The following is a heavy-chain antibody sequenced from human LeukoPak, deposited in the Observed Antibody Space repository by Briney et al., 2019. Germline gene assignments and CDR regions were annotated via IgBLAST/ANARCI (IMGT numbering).Heavy chain of an antibody. CDR1: GYTFTGYY. V-gene: IGHV1-2*02. CDR3: ASYPRYSSSPPFDY. Sequence: ASVKVSCKASGYTFTGYYMHWVRQAPGQGLEWMGWINPNTGYTHYAQRLQGRVTMARDATINTAYMERNRLTSDDTAVYYCASYPRYSSSPPFDYWGQGTLVTVSS. J-gene: IGHJ4*02. D-gene: IGHD6-19*01. CDR2: INPNTGYT.